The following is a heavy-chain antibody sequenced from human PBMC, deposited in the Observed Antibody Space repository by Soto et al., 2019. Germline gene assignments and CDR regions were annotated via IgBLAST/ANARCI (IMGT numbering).Heavy chain of an antibody. Sequence: PGGSLRLSCAGSGFTFSSYGMTWVRQAPGKGLNWVSAISGGGDRTYYADSVKGRFTISRDNSKNTLYLQMNSLRVEDTAVYYCAKRQGFCSSTSCLNLDYWGQGTLVTVSS. CDR2: ISGGGDRT. CDR3: AKRQGFCSSTSCLNLDY. CDR1: GFTFSSYG. D-gene: IGHD2-2*01. V-gene: IGHV3-23*01. J-gene: IGHJ4*02.